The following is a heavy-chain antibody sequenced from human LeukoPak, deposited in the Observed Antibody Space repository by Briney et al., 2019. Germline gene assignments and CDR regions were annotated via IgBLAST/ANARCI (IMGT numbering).Heavy chain of an antibody. J-gene: IGHJ4*02. CDR2: IHYSGST. Sequence: PSQTLSLTCTVSGGSISSGVYYWSWIRQHPGKGQEWIGYIHYSGSTYYNPSLKSRVTISVDTSNNQFSLKLTSVTAADTAVYYCAGDRGGGVFDYWGQGTLVTVSS. CDR3: AGDRGGGVFDY. D-gene: IGHD3-16*01. CDR1: GGSISSGVYY. V-gene: IGHV4-31*03.